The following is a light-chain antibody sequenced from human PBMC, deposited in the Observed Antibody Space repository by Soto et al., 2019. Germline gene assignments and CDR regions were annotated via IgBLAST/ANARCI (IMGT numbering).Light chain of an antibody. J-gene: IGLJ1*01. CDR3: SSYTSSSTNV. V-gene: IGLV2-14*01. CDR1: SSDVGGYNY. Sequence: SALNRPAYVSGSPGGSITLSYTGTSSDVGGYNYVSWYQQHPGKAPKLMIYDVSNRPSGGSNRFSGCKSGNTASLTIAGLQAEDEADYYCSSYTSSSTNVFGTGTKVTVL. CDR2: DVS.